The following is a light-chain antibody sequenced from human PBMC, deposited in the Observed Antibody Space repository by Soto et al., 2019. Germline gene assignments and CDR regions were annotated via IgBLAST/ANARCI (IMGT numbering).Light chain of an antibody. V-gene: IGKV3-15*01. CDR1: QSVSSN. CDR3: QQYNNWPTWT. J-gene: IGKJ1*01. CDR2: GAS. Sequence: EIVMTQSPATLSVSPGERATLSCRASQSVSSNLAWYQQKPGQAPRLLIYGASTRATGIPARFSGSGSGTEFTRTISSLLSEDFAVYYCQQYNNWPTWTFGQGTKVEIK.